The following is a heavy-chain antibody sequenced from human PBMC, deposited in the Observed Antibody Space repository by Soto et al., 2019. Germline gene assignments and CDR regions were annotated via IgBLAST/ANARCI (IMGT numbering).Heavy chain of an antibody. D-gene: IGHD4-17*01. J-gene: IGHJ4*02. CDR2: MNPNSGNT. V-gene: IGHV1-8*01. Sequence: QVQLVQSGAEVKKPGASVKVSCKASGYTFTSYDINWVRQATGQGLEWMGWMNPNSGNTGYAQKYQGRXTXTXXTSISTAYMELSSLRSEDTAVYSCARTLYGDNVDYWGQGTLVTVSS. CDR1: GYTFTSYD. CDR3: ARTLYGDNVDY.